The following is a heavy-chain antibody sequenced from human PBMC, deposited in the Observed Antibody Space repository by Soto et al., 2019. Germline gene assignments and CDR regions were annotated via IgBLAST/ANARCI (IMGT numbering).Heavy chain of an antibody. CDR2: INVYNGNT. V-gene: IGHV1-18*01. J-gene: IGHJ5*02. Sequence: QVQLVQSGGEVKKPGASVKVSCKASGYTFTNYGMNWVRQAPGQGLEWMGWINVYNGNTKYSQKFQGRVTMTTDTSTSTAYTELRSMRSGDTAVYYSARGLGSGGHYGPHNPCDPWGQGTLVTVSS. D-gene: IGHD3-10*01. CDR3: ARGLGSGGHYGPHNPCDP. CDR1: GYTFTNYG.